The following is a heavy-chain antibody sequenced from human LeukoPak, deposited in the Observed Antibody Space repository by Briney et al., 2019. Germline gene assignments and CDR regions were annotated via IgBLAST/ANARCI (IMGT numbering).Heavy chain of an antibody. CDR1: GYSFTSYW. D-gene: IGHD6-13*01. CDR2: IYPGDSDT. CDR3: ARSGDSSSWGHDAFDI. V-gene: IGHV5-51*01. J-gene: IGHJ3*02. Sequence: GESLKISCKGSGYSFTSYWIGWVRQMPGKGLEWMGIIYPGDSDTRYSPSFQGQVTISADKSISTAYLQWSSLKASDTAMYYCARSGDSSSWGHDAFDIWGQGTMVTVSS.